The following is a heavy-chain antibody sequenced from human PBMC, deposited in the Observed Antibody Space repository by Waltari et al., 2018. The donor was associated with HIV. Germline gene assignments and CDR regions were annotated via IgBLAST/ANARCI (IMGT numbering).Heavy chain of an antibody. J-gene: IGHJ4*02. D-gene: IGHD1-26*01. CDR1: GYTFTKNS. CDR2: INTDTGSP. CDR3: ARDGGRSRAFDY. V-gene: IGHV7-4-1*02. Sequence: QVQLVQSGYGLKRPGALVNLSCKASGYTFTKNSINWVRQAPGQGLEWMGWINTDTGSPTYAQGFTVQFVFSLDTSVSTAYLQITSLKAEDTAVYYCARDGGRSRAFDYWGQGTLVTVSS.